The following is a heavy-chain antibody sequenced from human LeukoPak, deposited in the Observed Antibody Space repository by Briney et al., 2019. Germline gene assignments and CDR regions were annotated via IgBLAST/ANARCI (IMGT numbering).Heavy chain of an antibody. CDR2: IYYSGST. CDR1: GGSVSSSIYY. Sequence: SETLSLTCTVSGGSVSSSIYYWGWTRQPPGKGLEWIGSIYYSGSTSYNPSLKSRVTISVDTSKNQFSLKLTSVTAADTAVYYCASRNDILTGYVFDFWGQGTLVTVSS. D-gene: IGHD3-9*01. J-gene: IGHJ4*02. V-gene: IGHV4-39*01. CDR3: ASRNDILTGYVFDF.